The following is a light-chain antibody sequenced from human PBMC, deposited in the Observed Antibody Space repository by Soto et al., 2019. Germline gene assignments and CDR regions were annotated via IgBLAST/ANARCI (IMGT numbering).Light chain of an antibody. V-gene: IGKV3-20*01. CDR2: GAS. Sequence: EIVLTQSPGTLSLSPGERATLSCRASQSVSSSYLAWYQQKPGQAPTLLIYGASSRATGIPDRFSGSGSGTDFTLTISSLEPEDCAVYYCQQYGSSRLTFGGGTKVEIK. J-gene: IGKJ4*01. CDR1: QSVSSSY. CDR3: QQYGSSRLT.